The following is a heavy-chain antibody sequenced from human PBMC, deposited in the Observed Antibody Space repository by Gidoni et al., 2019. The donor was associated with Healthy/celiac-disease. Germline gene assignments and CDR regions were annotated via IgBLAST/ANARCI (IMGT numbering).Heavy chain of an antibody. CDR1: GYSISSGYY. CDR2: IDHSGST. Sequence: QVQLQESGPGLVTPSETLSLTCAVSGYSISSGYYWGRIRQPPGKGLEWIGSIDHSGSTYYNPSLKSRVTISVDTSKNQFSLKLSSVTAADTAVYYCARVSDYGDYWGQGTLVTVSS. V-gene: IGHV4-38-2*01. J-gene: IGHJ4*02. CDR3: ARVSDYGDY.